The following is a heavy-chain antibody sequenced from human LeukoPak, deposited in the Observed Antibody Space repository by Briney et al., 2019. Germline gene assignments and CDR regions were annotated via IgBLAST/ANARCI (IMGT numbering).Heavy chain of an antibody. CDR1: GGSTSSYY. D-gene: IGHD2/OR15-2a*01. J-gene: IGHJ2*01. V-gene: IGHV4-59*01. CDR3: ARAXNTSWYFGL. Sequence: PSETLSLTCTVSGGSTSSYYWTWIRQPPGKGLEWIGYIYYIGSTNYNPSLKSRVTISVDPSKNQFSLKLSSVTAADTAVYYCARAXNTSWYFGLWGRGTLVTV. CDR2: IYYIGST.